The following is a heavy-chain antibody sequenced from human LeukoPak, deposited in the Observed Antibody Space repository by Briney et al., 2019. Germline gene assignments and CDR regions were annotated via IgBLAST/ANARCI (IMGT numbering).Heavy chain of an antibody. J-gene: IGHJ4*02. V-gene: IGHV3-49*04. CDR1: GFLFDDFA. CDR2: IRSIAYGGAT. Sequence: GGSLRLSCSGSGFLFDDFAVSWVRQAPGKGLEWMGFIRSIAYGGATEYAASVKGRFTISRDDSKGIAYLQMDSVNSEDTGLYYCARGVGSSWSFDYWGQGTLVTVSS. D-gene: IGHD6-13*01. CDR3: ARGVGSSWSFDY.